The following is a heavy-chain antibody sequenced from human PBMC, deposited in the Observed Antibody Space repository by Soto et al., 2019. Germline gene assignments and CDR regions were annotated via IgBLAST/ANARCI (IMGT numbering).Heavy chain of an antibody. J-gene: IGHJ3*02. CDR2: ILSDGSKQ. CDR3: VRTIAAAGPDAFDM. D-gene: IGHD6-13*01. V-gene: IGHV3-30*04. CDR1: RFTFSYYA. Sequence: QVQLVESGGGVVQPGRSLRRSCAASRFTFSYYAMHWIRQAPGKGLEWLAVILSDGSKQYHAESVKGRFTISRDNSKSTLYLQMNSLRVEDSAVYYCVRTIAAAGPDAFDMWGQGTMVTVSS.